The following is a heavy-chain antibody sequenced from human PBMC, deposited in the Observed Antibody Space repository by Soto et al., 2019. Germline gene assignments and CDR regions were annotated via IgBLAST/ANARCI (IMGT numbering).Heavy chain of an antibody. CDR2: IYGEDDK. CDR1: GFSLSTSGVG. Sequence: QITLKESGPTLVKPTQTLTLTCTFSGFSLSTSGVGVGWIRQPPGKALEWLALIYGEDDKRYSPSLKSRLTITKDTSKNQVVLTMTNMDPVDTATYYCAHTIKEDDFWSSYYYMDVWGQGTTVTVSS. CDR3: AHTIKEDDFWSSYYYMDV. V-gene: IGHV2-5*02. J-gene: IGHJ6*03. D-gene: IGHD3-3*01.